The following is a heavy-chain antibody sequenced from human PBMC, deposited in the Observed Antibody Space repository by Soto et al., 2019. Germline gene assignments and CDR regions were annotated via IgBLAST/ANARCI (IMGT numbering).Heavy chain of an antibody. CDR1: GFSVMSNY. CDR3: AGTATVTTIYDY. V-gene: IGHV3-66*01. Sequence: GGSLRLSCAASGFSVMSNYMSWVRQVPGKGLEWVSIVYSAGVTFYADSVKGRFTISRDNSKNTVYLQMNSLRAEDTGVYYCAGTATVTTIYDYWGQGTVVTVSS. CDR2: VYSAGVT. D-gene: IGHD4-17*01. J-gene: IGHJ4*02.